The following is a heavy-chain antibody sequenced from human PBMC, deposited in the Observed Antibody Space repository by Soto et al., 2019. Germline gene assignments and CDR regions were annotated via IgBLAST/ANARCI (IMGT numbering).Heavy chain of an antibody. CDR2: MNPNSGNT. CDR1: GYTFTSYD. D-gene: IGHD4-17*01. Sequence: ASVKVSCKASGYTFTSYDINWVRQATGQGLEWMGWMNPNSGNTGYAQKFQGRVTMTRNTSISTAYMELSSLRSEDTAVYYCATFHSTVTTGYAFDIWGQGTMVTVSS. CDR3: ATFHSTVTTGYAFDI. J-gene: IGHJ3*02. V-gene: IGHV1-8*01.